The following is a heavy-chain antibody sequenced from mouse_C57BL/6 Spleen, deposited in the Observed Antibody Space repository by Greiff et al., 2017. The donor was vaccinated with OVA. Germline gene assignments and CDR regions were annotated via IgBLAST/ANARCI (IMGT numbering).Heavy chain of an antibody. CDR2: IYPGNSDT. Sequence: VHVKQSGTVLARPGASVKMSCKTSGYTFTSYWMHWVKQRPGQGLEWIGAIYPGNSDTSYNQKFKGKAKLTAVTSASTAYMELSSLTNEDSAVYYCTRDDYDRAWFAYWGQGTLVTVSA. D-gene: IGHD2-4*01. CDR1: GYTFTSYW. J-gene: IGHJ3*01. CDR3: TRDDYDRAWFAY. V-gene: IGHV1-5*01.